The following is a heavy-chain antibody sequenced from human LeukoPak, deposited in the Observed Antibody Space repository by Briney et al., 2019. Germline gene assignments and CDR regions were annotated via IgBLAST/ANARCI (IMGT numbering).Heavy chain of an antibody. CDR1: GYTFTSYY. CDR3: ARDLMGAYNWFDP. Sequence: ASVKVSCKASGYTFTSYYMHWVRQAPGQGLEWMGWINPNSGGTNYAQKFQGRVTMTRDTSISTAYMELSSLRSEDTAVYYCARDLMGAYNWFDPWGQGTLVTVSS. V-gene: IGHV1-2*02. D-gene: IGHD1-26*01. J-gene: IGHJ5*02. CDR2: INPNSGGT.